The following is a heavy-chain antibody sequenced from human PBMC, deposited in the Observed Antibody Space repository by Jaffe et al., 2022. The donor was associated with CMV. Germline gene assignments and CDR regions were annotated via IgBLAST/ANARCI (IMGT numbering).Heavy chain of an antibody. V-gene: IGHV3-15*01. D-gene: IGHD3-22*01. CDR1: GFTFSNAW. CDR3: TTEGGGYYYDSSGYYVHDAFDI. CDR2: IKSKTDGGTT. J-gene: IGHJ3*02. Sequence: EVQLVESGGGLVKPGGSLRLSCAASGFTFSNAWMSWVRQAPGKGLEWVGRIKSKTDGGTTDYAAPVKGRFTISRDDSKNTLYLQMNSLKTEDTAVYYCTTEGGGYYYDSSGYYVHDAFDIWGQGTMVTVSS.